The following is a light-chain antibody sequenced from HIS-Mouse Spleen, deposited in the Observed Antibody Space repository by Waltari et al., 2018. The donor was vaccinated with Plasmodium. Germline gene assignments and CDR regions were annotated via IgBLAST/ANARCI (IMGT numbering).Light chain of an antibody. CDR3: CSYAGSSTYV. Sequence: QSALTQPASVSGSPGQSITLSCTGTRRDVGSYNLVSWYQQHPGKAPKLMIYEGSKRPSGVSNRFSGSKSGNTASLTISGLQAEDEADYYCCSYAGSSTYVFGTGTKVTVL. CDR1: RRDVGSYNL. V-gene: IGLV2-23*01. CDR2: EGS. J-gene: IGLJ1*01.